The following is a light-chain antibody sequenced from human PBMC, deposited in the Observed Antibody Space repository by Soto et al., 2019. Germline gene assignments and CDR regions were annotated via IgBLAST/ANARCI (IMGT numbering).Light chain of an antibody. CDR3: SSYTSSSTXYV. J-gene: IGLJ1*01. CDR1: SSDVGGYNY. Sequence: QSALTQPASVSGSPGQSITISCTGTSSDVGGYNYVSWYQQHPGKAPKLMIYEVSNRPSGVSNRFSGSKSGNTASLTISGLHAEDEADYYCSSYTSSSTXYVXXXGTKVXXL. CDR2: EVS. V-gene: IGLV2-14*01.